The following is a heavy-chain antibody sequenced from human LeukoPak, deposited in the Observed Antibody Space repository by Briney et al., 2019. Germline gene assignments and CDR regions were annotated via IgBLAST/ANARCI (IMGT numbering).Heavy chain of an antibody. CDR2: MNPNSGNT. J-gene: IGHJ6*02. CDR3: ARMPRDFWSGSNYYYGMDV. D-gene: IGHD3-3*01. CDR1: GYTFTSYD. Sequence: GASVKVSCKASGYTFTSYDINWVRQATGQGLEWMGWMNPNSGNTGYAQKFQGRVTMTRNTSISTAYMELSSLRSEDTAVYYCARMPRDFWSGSNYYYGMDVWGQGTTVTVSS. V-gene: IGHV1-8*01.